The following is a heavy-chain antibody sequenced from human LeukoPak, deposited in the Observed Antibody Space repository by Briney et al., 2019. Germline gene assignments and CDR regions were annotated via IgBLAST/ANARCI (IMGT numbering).Heavy chain of an antibody. V-gene: IGHV3-11*01. J-gene: IGHJ4*02. Sequence: PGGSLRLSCVASGFTFSDYYMSWIRQAPGKGLEWVSYISSSGSTIYYADSVKGRFTISRDNAKNSLYLQMNGLRAEDTAVYYCARDPTGGPYGDLLDYRGQGTLVTVSS. CDR2: ISSSGSTI. CDR1: GFTFSDYY. CDR3: ARDPTGGPYGDLLDY. D-gene: IGHD4-17*01.